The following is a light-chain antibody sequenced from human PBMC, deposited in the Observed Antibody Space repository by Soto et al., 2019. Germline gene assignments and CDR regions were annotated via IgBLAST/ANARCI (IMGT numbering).Light chain of an antibody. V-gene: IGLV3-21*02. J-gene: IGLJ2*01. CDR2: DDR. CDR1: NIRSES. Sequence: SYELTQPPSLSVAPGQTARITCGGDNIRSESVHWYQQKPGQAPVLVVYDDRDRPSGVPERFSGSNSGNTATMTISGVEAGDEADYYCQVWPSISDQCVFGGGTKVTVL. CDR3: QVWPSISDQCV.